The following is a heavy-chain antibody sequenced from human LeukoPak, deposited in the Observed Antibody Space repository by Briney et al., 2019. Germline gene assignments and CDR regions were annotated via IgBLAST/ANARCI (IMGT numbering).Heavy chain of an antibody. CDR3: ARSPSSGSYNNYFDY. D-gene: IGHD1-26*01. J-gene: IGHJ4*02. V-gene: IGHV3-33*01. CDR2: IRYDGSNK. CDR1: GFTFSSYG. Sequence: GGSLRLSCAASGFTFSSYGMLWVRQAPGKGPEGVAVIRYDGSNKYYADSVKGRFTISRDNPKTTLYLQMNSLTAEDTAVYYCARSPSSGSYNNYFDYWGQGTLVTVSS.